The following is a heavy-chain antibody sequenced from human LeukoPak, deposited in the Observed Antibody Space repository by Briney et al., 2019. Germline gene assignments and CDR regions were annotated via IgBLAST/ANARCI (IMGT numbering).Heavy chain of an antibody. V-gene: IGHV4-31*03. CDR3: ARWDSSSWSHPSDY. D-gene: IGHD6-13*01. J-gene: IGHJ4*02. Sequence: SETLSLTCTVSGGSISSGGYYWSWIRQHPGKGLEWIGYIYYSGGTYYNPSLKSRVTISVDTSKNQFSLKLSSVTAADTAVYYCARWDSSSWSHPSDYWGQGTLVTVSS. CDR1: GGSISSGGYY. CDR2: IYYSGGT.